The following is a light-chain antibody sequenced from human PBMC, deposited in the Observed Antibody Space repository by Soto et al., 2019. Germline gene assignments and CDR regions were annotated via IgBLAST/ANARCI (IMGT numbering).Light chain of an antibody. J-gene: IGKJ2*01. CDR1: QSISSW. Sequence: XTEMTQSPSTLSASVGDRVTISCRSSQSISSWLAWYQQKPGKAPKVLIYKASSLESGVPARLSGSGSGKEFTLTLGSLQPDDFATYYCQQYNSFPYTFGQGTKVDIK. CDR3: QQYNSFPYT. V-gene: IGKV1-5*03. CDR2: KAS.